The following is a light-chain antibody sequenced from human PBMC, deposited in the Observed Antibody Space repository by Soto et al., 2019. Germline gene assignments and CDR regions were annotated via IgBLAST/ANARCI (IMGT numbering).Light chain of an antibody. CDR3: NSYTSSSTGV. Sequence: QSALTQPASVSGSPGQSITISCTGTSSDVGGYSFVSWYQQHPGKAPKLMIYDVSNRPSGVSNRFSGSKSGNTASLTISGLQAEDEADYYCNSYTSSSTGVFGGGTQLTVL. V-gene: IGLV2-14*01. CDR1: SSDVGGYSF. J-gene: IGLJ2*01. CDR2: DVS.